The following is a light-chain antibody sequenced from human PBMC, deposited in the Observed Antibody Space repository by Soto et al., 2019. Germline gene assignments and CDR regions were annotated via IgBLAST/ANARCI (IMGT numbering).Light chain of an antibody. J-gene: IGKJ2*01. V-gene: IGKV3-15*01. CDR3: QQSYSTS. Sequence: EIVMTQSPATLSVSPGERATLSCRASQSVSDNLAWYQQKPGQAPRLLIYSASTRATGIPARFSGNGSGTEFTLTISSLQSEDFATYYCQQSYSTSFGQGTKLEIK. CDR1: QSVSDN. CDR2: SAS.